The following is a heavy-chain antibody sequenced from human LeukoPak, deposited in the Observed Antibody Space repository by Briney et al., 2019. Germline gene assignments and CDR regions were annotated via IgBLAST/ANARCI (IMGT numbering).Heavy chain of an antibody. CDR3: ARERVRRSGVIDY. J-gene: IGHJ4*02. Sequence: PSETLSLTCTVSGGSISSYYWSWLRQPPGKGLEWIGYIYYSGSTNYNPSLKSRVTISVDTSKNQFSLKLSSVTAADTAVYYCARERVRRSGVIDYWGQGTLVTVSS. CDR2: IYYSGST. CDR1: GGSISSYY. D-gene: IGHD3-10*01. V-gene: IGHV4-59*01.